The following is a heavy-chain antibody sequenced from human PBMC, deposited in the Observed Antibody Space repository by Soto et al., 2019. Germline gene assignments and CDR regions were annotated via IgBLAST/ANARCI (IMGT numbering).Heavy chain of an antibody. Sequence: EVQLAESGGGLAQPGGSLRLSCAASGFTLSGYAMDWVRQAPGKGLEYVSGISSNGVGTYYANSVQGSFTISRDNSKNTVYLHLGSLSPEEMAVYYCARRARPDFYSMDVWGKGTTVTVSS. CDR3: ARRARPDFYSMDV. V-gene: IGHV3-64*01. CDR2: ISSNGVGT. J-gene: IGHJ6*03. D-gene: IGHD6-6*01. CDR1: GFTLSGYA.